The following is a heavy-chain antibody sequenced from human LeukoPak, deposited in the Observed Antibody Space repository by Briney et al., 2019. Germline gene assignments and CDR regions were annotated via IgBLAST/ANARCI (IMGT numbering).Heavy chain of an antibody. D-gene: IGHD2-2*01. J-gene: IGHJ4*02. CDR2: ISSSSSTI. V-gene: IGHV3-48*04. CDR3: ARGPIVVVPAATLDY. Sequence: GGSLRLSCAASGFTFSSYSMNWVRQAPGKGLEWVSYISSSSSTIYYADSVKGRFTISRDNAKNSLYLQMNSLRAEDTAVYYCARGPIVVVPAATLDYWGRGTLVTVSS. CDR1: GFTFSSYS.